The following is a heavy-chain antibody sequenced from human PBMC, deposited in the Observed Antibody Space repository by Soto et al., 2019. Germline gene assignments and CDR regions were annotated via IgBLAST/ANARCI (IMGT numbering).Heavy chain of an antibody. Sequence: NPSETLSLTFTASGGSIGNSYWSWIRQSPGEGLEWIGYNYYIGSPNYKPYIKSRISKSTSTSKNQFSLKLSSVTAADTALYYCARHSSSWPIFDYWGQGTLVTGSS. D-gene: IGHD6-13*01. CDR3: ARHSSSWPIFDY. J-gene: IGHJ4*02. V-gene: IGHV4-59*08. CDR1: GGSIGNSY. CDR2: NYYIGSP.